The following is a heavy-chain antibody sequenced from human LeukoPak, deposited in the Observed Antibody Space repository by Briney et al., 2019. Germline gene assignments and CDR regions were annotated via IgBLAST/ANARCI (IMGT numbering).Heavy chain of an antibody. D-gene: IGHD1-14*01. V-gene: IGHV3-74*01. J-gene: IGHJ4*02. CDR1: GFTSSNYW. Sequence: GGSLRLSCVASGFTSSNYWMHWVRQAPGKGLAWVSGISNDGSDTGYADSVKGRFTISRDNAANMLHLQMNGLRVEDTAVYYCARDPAASSLTRFDYWGQGTLVTVSS. CDR3: ARDPAASSLTRFDY. CDR2: ISNDGSDT.